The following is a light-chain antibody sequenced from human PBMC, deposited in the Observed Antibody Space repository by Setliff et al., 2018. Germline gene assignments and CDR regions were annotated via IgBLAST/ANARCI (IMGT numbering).Light chain of an antibody. V-gene: IGLV2-14*03. CDR1: SSNVGGYNY. CDR2: DVS. J-gene: IGLJ2*01. Sequence: QSVLTQPASVSGSPGQSITISCTGTSSNVGGYNYVSWYQQHPGKAPKLMIYDVSNRPSGVSNRFSGSKSGNTASLTISGLQAEDETDYYCQSYDSSLSAYVVFGGGTK. CDR3: QSYDSSLSAYVV.